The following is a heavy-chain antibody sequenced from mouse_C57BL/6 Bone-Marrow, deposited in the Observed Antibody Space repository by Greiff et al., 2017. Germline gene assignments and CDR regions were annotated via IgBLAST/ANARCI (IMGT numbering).Heavy chain of an antibody. V-gene: IGHV5-15*04. CDR2: ISNLAYSI. D-gene: IGHD1-1*01. CDR1: GFTFSDYG. CDR3: AGVPFMSTGVRCWCFDV. J-gene: IGHJ1*03. Sequence: EVMLVESGGGLVQPGGSLKLSCAASGFTFSDYGMAWVRQAPRKGPEWVAFISNLAYSIYYAATVPGRFTISRETAKNTPSLEMSSLRSEDTARYYCAGVPFMSTGVRCWCFDVWGTGTTVTVSS.